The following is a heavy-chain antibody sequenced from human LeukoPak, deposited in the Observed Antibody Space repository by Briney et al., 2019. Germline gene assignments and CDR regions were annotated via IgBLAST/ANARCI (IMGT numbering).Heavy chain of an antibody. CDR1: GFTFSSYA. CDR3: AKAYCGGDCYSSEDMDV. Sequence: PGGSLRLSCAASGFTFSSYAMSWVRQAPGKGLEWVSAISGSGGSTYYADSVKGRFTISRDNSKNTLYLQMNSLRAEDTAVYYCAKAYCGGDCYSSEDMDVRGKGTTVTVSS. V-gene: IGHV3-23*01. CDR2: ISGSGGST. D-gene: IGHD2-21*02. J-gene: IGHJ6*03.